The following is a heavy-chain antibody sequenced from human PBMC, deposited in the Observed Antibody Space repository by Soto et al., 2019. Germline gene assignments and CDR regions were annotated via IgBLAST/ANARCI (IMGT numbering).Heavy chain of an antibody. Sequence: SVKVSCKASGGTFSSYAISWVRQAPGQGLEWMGGIIPIFDTANYAQNFQGRVTIIADEYTSTAYMELSSLRSEDTAVYYCARHDCISSSCYYYYYYGMDVWGQGTTVTVSS. V-gene: IGHV1-69*13. J-gene: IGHJ6*02. CDR3: ARHDCISSSCYYYYYYGMDV. CDR1: GGTFSSYA. D-gene: IGHD2-2*01. CDR2: IIPIFDTA.